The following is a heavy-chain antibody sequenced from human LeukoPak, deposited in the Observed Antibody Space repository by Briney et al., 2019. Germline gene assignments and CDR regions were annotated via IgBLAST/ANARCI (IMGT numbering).Heavy chain of an antibody. CDR2: VYHSGTS. CDR3: AKAAKYYFGSDTYYYFDY. V-gene: IGHV4-59*02. Sequence: GSLRLSCAVSGFTVSSNYMSWVRQAPGKGLEWICYVYHSGTSNYNPSLKSRVTMSVDTSKSQFSLSLSSVTSADTAVYYCAKAAKYYFGSDTYYYFDYWGQGILVTVSS. D-gene: IGHD3-10*01. J-gene: IGHJ4*02. CDR1: GFTVSSNY.